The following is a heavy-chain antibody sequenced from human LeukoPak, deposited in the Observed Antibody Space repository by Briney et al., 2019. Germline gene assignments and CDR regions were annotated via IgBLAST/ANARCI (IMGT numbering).Heavy chain of an antibody. CDR2: ISTSGSTM. CDR1: GFTFSSYS. J-gene: IGHJ4*02. Sequence: PGGSLRLSCAASGFTFSSYSMNWVRQAPGKGLEWVSYISTSGSTMFYADSVKGRFTISRDNAKNSLYLQMNSLRAEDTAVYYCTREPLDYWGQGTLVTVSS. V-gene: IGHV3-48*04. CDR3: TREPLDY.